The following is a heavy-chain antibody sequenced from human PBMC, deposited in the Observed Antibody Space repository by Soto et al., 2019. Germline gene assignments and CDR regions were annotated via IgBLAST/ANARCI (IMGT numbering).Heavy chain of an antibody. D-gene: IGHD2-8*01. V-gene: IGHV3-30*18. CDR1: GFTFSSYG. CDR3: AKEEWVLNSYSYYGTDL. J-gene: IGHJ6*02. Sequence: PVGSLRLSCAASGFTFSSYGMHWVRHSPGKGLEWVAVISYDGSNKYYADSVKGRFTISRDNSKNTLYLQMNSLRAEDTAVYYCAKEEWVLNSYSYYGTDLWRQGTTVTVPS. CDR2: ISYDGSNK.